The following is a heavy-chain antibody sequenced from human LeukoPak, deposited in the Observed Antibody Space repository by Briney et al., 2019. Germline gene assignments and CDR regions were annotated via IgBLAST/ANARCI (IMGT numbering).Heavy chain of an antibody. CDR1: GYTFTSYG. Sequence: GASVKVSCKASGYTFTSYGITWVRQAPGQGLEWMGWISAYNGNTNYAQKLQGRLTMITDTSTSTAYMELRSLRSDDTAVYYCARDLQSFSRSLYNWFDPWGQGTLVTVSS. V-gene: IGHV1-18*01. CDR2: ISAYNGNT. D-gene: IGHD3-3*02. CDR3: ARDLQSFSRSLYNWFDP. J-gene: IGHJ5*02.